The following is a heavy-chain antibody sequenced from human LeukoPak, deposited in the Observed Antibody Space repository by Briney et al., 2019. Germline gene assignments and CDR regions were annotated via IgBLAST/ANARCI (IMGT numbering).Heavy chain of an antibody. CDR2: INFDGSRT. CDR3: ARETSTGFDY. V-gene: IGHV3-74*03. CDR1: GFTFSNYW. D-gene: IGHD4-11*01. J-gene: IGHJ4*02. Sequence: GESLRLSCAASGFTFSNYWMHWVRQAPGKGLVWVSRINFDGSRTTYADSVEGRFTFSRDNAKNMLYLQMNSLRAEDTAVYYCARETSTGFDYWGQGTLVTVSS.